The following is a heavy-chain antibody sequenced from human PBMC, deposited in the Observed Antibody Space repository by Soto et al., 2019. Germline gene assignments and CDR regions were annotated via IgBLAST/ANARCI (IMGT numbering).Heavy chain of an antibody. Sequence: EVQLVESGGGLVQPGGSLRLSCAASGFTVSSKYMSWVRQAPGKGLEWVSLIQSGGPTYYADSVKGRFTISRDTSENTVHLQMDSLRAEDTAVYYCARDDVLCDGGRCYGGPLDVWGKGTTVTVSS. D-gene: IGHD2-15*01. CDR2: IQSGGPT. CDR1: GFTVSSKY. J-gene: IGHJ6*04. CDR3: ARDDVLCDGGRCYGGPLDV. V-gene: IGHV3-66*01.